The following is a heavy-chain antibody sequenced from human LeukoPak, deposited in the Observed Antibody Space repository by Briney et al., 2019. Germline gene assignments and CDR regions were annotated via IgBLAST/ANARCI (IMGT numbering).Heavy chain of an antibody. CDR3: ARDRYCSGGSCYSAGWFDP. V-gene: IGHV1-69*13. D-gene: IGHD2-15*01. CDR1: GYTFTGYY. J-gene: IGHJ5*02. CDR2: INPIFGTA. Sequence: GASVKVSCKASGYTFTGYYMHWVRQAPGQGLEWMGWINPIFGTANYAQKFQGRVTITADESTSTAYMELGSLRSEDTAVYYCARDRYCSGGSCYSAGWFDPWGQGTLVTVSS.